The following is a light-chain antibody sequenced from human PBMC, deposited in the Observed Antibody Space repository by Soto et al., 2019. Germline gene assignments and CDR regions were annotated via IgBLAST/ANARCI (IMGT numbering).Light chain of an antibody. CDR2: DVS. V-gene: IGLV2-14*01. CDR3: SSYTSSSVV. Sequence: SALTQPASVSGSPGQSITISCTGTSSDVGGYNYVSWYQQHPGKAPKLMIYDVSNRPSGVSNRFSGSKSGNTASLTISGLQAEDEADYYCSSYTSSSVVFSGGTKVTVL. J-gene: IGLJ2*01. CDR1: SSDVGGYNY.